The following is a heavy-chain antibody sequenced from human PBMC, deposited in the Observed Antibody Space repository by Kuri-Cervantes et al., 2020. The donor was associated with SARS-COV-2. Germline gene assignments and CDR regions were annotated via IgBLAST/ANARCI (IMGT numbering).Heavy chain of an antibody. D-gene: IGHD3-10*01. V-gene: IGHV1-2*02. CDR3: ARAGTELTSHFDY. J-gene: IGHJ4*02. Sequence: ASVKVSCKPSGYTFTGYYMHWVRQAPGQGLAWMGWINPNSGGTNYAQKFQGRVTMTRDTSISTAYMELSRLRSDDTAVYYCARAGTELTSHFDYWGQGTLVTVSS. CDR1: GYTFTGYY. CDR2: INPNSGGT.